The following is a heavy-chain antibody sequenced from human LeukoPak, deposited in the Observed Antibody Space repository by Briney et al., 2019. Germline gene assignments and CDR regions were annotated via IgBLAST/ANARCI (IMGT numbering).Heavy chain of an antibody. CDR3: VRVSYSNYRYFDY. CDR2: ISRSGSTK. J-gene: IGHJ4*02. D-gene: IGHD4-11*01. V-gene: IGHV3-11*04. CDR1: GFTVSSNY. Sequence: GGSLRLSCAASGFTVSSNYMSWVRQAPGKGLEWVSYISRSGSTKYYADSVKGRFTISRDNAKNSLYLQMNSLRAEDTAVYYCVRVSYSNYRYFDYWGQGTLVTVSS.